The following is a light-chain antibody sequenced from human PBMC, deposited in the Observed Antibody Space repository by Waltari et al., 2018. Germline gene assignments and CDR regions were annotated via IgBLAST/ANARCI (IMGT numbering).Light chain of an antibody. V-gene: IGKV3-15*01. CDR1: QSVGRN. Sequence: VLTQSPDTLPVFAGERSTLSCRASQSVGRNLAWYQQKPGQAPRLLIYGAYIRATGVTGRFSGSGSGTEFTLIISSLQSEDFAVYYCHQYNKWPYTFGRGTRLEIK. CDR3: HQYNKWPYT. J-gene: IGKJ2*01. CDR2: GAY.